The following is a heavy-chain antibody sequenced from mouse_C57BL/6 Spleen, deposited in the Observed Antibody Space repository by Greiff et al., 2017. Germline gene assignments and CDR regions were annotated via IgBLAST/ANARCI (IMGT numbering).Heavy chain of an antibody. D-gene: IGHD2-4*01. J-gene: IGHJ3*01. CDR1: GFSLTSYG. V-gene: IGHV2-6-1*01. CDR2: IWSDGSP. Sequence: VQVVESGPGLVAPSQSLSITCTVSGFSLTSYGVHWVRQPPGKGLEWLVVIWSDGSPTYNSALKSRLSISKDNSKSQVFLKMNSLRTDDRAMYYCARHHDWGAWCAYWGQGTLVTVSA. CDR3: ARHHDWGAWCAY.